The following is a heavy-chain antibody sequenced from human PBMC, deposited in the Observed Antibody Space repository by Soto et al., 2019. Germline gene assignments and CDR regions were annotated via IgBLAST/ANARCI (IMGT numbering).Heavy chain of an antibody. CDR1: GFTFSSYA. CDR3: AVDPFYTAMAEYYFDY. J-gene: IGHJ4*02. Sequence: PGGSLRLSCAASGFTFSSYAMSWVRQAPGKGLEWVSAISGSGGSTYYADSVKGRFTISRDNSKNTLYLQMNSLRAEDTAVYYCAVDPFYTAMAEYYFDYWGQGTLVTVSS. D-gene: IGHD5-18*01. V-gene: IGHV3-23*01. CDR2: ISGSGGST.